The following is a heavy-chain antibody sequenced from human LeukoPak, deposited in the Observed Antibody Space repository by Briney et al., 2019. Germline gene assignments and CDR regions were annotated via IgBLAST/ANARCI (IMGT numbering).Heavy chain of an antibody. V-gene: IGHV4-38-2*02. CDR1: GYSISSGYY. CDR3: ARDSDYGSGIFDP. Sequence: SETLSLTCTVSGYSISSGYYWGWIRQPPGKGLEWIGSIYHSGSTYYNPSLKSRVTISVDTSKNQFSLKLSSVTAADTAVYYCARDSDYGSGIFDPWGQGTLVSVSS. D-gene: IGHD3-10*01. CDR2: IYHSGST. J-gene: IGHJ5*02.